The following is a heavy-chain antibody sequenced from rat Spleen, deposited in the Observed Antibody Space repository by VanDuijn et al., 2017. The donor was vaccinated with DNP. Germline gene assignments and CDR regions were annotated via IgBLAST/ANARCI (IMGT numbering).Heavy chain of an antibody. J-gene: IGHJ2*01. CDR3: ASNGAFDY. CDR2: ISYSGST. CDR1: GFSITRSY. V-gene: IGHV3-1*01. D-gene: IGHD1-7*01. Sequence: EVQLQESGPGLVKPSQSLSLTCSVTGFSITRSYRWNWIRKFPGNKMEWIGHISYSGSTSYNPSLKSRISITRDTSKNQFFLQLNSVTTEDTATYYCASNGAFDYWGQGVMVTVSS.